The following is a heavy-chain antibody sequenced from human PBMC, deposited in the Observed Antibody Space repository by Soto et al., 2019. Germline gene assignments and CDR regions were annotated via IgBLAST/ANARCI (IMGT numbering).Heavy chain of an antibody. CDR1: GGSISSSNW. J-gene: IGHJ4*02. CDR3: ARDPWVAPVDY. D-gene: IGHD2-2*01. CDR2: IYHRGST. Sequence: QVQLQESGPGLVKPSGTLSLTCAVSGGSISSSNWWRWVRQPPGKGMEWIGEIYHRGSTNNNPSLKRRVTISVDKSKNLYSLKPSSVTAADSAVDYCARDPWVAPVDYWGQGTLVTVSS. V-gene: IGHV4-4*02.